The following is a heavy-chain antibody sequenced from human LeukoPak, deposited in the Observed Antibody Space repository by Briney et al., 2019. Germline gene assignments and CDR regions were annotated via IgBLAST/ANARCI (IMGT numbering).Heavy chain of an antibody. J-gene: IGHJ4*02. D-gene: IGHD6-19*01. CDR1: GFTFSRSSMN. Sequence: GSLRLSCAASGFTFSRSSMNWVRQPPGKGLEWIGSIYYSGSTYYNPSLKSRVTISVDTSKNQFSLKLSSVTAADTAVYYCARHRALSSGWYGDFDYWGQGTLVTVSS. CDR3: ARHRALSSGWYGDFDY. V-gene: IGHV4-39*01. CDR2: IYYSGST.